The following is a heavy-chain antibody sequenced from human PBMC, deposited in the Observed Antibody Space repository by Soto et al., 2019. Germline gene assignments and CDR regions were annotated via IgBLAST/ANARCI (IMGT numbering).Heavy chain of an antibody. D-gene: IGHD6-6*01. J-gene: IGHJ4*02. Sequence: GVSLRLYFAASGFPFSDYYMSLIRQAPGKGLEWVSYISSSSSYTNYADSVKGRFTISRDNAKNSLYLQMNSLRAEDTAVYYCARSPREAPPNYWGKGTLVTVSS. CDR1: GFPFSDYY. CDR2: ISSSSSYT. CDR3: ARSPREAPPNY. V-gene: IGHV3-11*06.